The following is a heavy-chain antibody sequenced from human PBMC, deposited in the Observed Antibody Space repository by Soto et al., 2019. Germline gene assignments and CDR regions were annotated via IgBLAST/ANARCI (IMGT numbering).Heavy chain of an antibody. CDR3: ARLQVGATLLFDY. D-gene: IGHD1-26*01. J-gene: IGHJ4*02. Sequence: KSSETLSLTCAVYGGSFSDYSWNWNWIRQPPGKGLEWIGEINHSGSTSHNPSLKSRVTLSLDTSKNQFSLKLSSVTAADTAVYYCARLQVGATLLFDYWGQGTLVTVSS. CDR2: INHSGST. CDR1: GGSFSDYSWN. V-gene: IGHV4-34*01.